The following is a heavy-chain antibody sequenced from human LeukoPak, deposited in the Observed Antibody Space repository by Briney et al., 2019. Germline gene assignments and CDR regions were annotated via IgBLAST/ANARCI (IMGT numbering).Heavy chain of an antibody. D-gene: IGHD1-14*01. V-gene: IGHV3-23*01. J-gene: IGHJ4*02. Sequence: PGGSLRLSCVGSGFHFRTYNMNWVRQAPGKGLEWVSGIPSGGTNTYYADSVKGRFTISRDNTENTLYLQMNSLRAEDTAVYYCARTTPTADRVLGYWGQGTLVTVSS. CDR3: ARTTPTADRVLGY. CDR1: GFHFRTYN. CDR2: IPSGGTNT.